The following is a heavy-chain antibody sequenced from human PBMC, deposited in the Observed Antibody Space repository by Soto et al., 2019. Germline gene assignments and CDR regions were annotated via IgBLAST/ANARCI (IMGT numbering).Heavy chain of an antibody. CDR2: ITSSGTTV. D-gene: IGHD3-10*01. CDR1: GFTFSSYS. Sequence: GGSLRLSCAASGFTFSSYSLNWVRQAPGKGLEWVSYITSSGTTVYYADSVRGRFTISRDNAKNSLYLQMNSLRDDDTAVYYCARGYGSGSYYDYWGQGTLVTVS. CDR3: ARGYGSGSYYDY. V-gene: IGHV3-48*02. J-gene: IGHJ4*02.